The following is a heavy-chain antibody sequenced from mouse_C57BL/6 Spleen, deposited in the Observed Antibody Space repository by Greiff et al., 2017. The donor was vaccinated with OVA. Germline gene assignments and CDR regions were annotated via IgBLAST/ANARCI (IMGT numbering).Heavy chain of an antibody. D-gene: IGHD3-2*02. V-gene: IGHV1-82*01. CDR1: GYAFSSSW. J-gene: IGHJ3*01. CDR3: ARWGLRLQDAY. Sequence: QVQLQQSGPELVKPGASVKISCKASGYAFSSSWMNWVKQRPGKGLEWIGRIYPGDGDTNYNGKFKGKATLTADKSSSTAYMQLSSLTSEDSAVYFCARWGLRLQDAYWGQGTLVTVSA. CDR2: IYPGDGDT.